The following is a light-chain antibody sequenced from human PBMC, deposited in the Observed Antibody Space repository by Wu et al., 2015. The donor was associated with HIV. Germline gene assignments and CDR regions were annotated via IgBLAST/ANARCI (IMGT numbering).Light chain of an antibody. CDR3: QHYHDSSYS. Sequence: IVLTQSPGTLSLSPGERATLSCRASQSIRASYLAWYQRRPGQAPRLLIYGASTRAAGIPDRFSGSASETDFTLTISRLEPEDFAVYYCQHYHDSSYSFGLGDQGWRSN. J-gene: IGKJ2*03. CDR1: QSIRASY. V-gene: IGKV3-20*01. CDR2: GAS.